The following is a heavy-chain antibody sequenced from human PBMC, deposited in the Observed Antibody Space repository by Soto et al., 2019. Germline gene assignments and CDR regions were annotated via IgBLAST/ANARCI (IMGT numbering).Heavy chain of an antibody. CDR3: ARHIVVVPSEVDYYYYGMDV. CDR1: GYSFTSYW. D-gene: IGHD2-2*01. J-gene: IGHJ6*04. CDR2: IDPSDSYT. V-gene: IGHV5-10-1*01. Sequence: PGESLKISCKGSGYSFTSYWISWVRQMPGKGLEWMGRIDPSDSYTNYSPSFQGHVTISADKSISTAYLQWSSLKASDTAMYYCARHIVVVPSEVDYYYYGMDVWGKGTTVTVSS.